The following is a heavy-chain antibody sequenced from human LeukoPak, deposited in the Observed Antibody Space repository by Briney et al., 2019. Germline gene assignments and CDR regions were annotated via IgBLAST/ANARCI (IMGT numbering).Heavy chain of an antibody. V-gene: IGHV1-46*01. J-gene: IGHJ6*02. CDR1: GYTFSDNY. CDR3: ASPGALYYYYGMDV. D-gene: IGHD3-10*01. CDR2: INPSGGST. Sequence: GASVKVSCKASGYTFSDNYIQWVRQAPGQGLEWMGWINPSGGSTSYAQKFQGRVTMTRDTSTSTVYMELSSLRSEDTAVYYCASPGALYYYYGMDVWGQGTTVTVSS.